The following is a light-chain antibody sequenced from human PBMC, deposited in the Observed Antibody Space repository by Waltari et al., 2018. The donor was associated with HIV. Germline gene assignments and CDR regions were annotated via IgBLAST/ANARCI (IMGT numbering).Light chain of an antibody. CDR3: QQYGSSSYT. J-gene: IGKJ2*01. Sequence: EIVLTQSPGTLSLSPGDRANLSCRASQSVTSSYLAWYQQTPGQTPRLLIYGTSNRATGIPDRFSCSGSGTDFTLTISRLDPEDFAVYYCQQYGSSSYTFGQGTKLEIK. CDR2: GTS. CDR1: QSVTSSY. V-gene: IGKV3-20*01.